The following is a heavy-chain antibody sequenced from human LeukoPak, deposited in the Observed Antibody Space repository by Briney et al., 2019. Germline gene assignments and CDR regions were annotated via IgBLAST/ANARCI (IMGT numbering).Heavy chain of an antibody. CDR1: GGSISSYY. D-gene: IGHD2-2*01. J-gene: IGHJ4*02. CDR2: IYYSGST. CDR3: ARETDIVVVPAAVYFDY. V-gene: IGHV4-59*12. Sequence: PSETLSLTCTVSGGSISSYYWSWTRQPPGKGLEWIGYIYYSGSTNYNPSLKSRVTISLDTSKNQFSLKLSSVTAADTAVYYCARETDIVVVPAAVYFDYWGQGTLVTVSS.